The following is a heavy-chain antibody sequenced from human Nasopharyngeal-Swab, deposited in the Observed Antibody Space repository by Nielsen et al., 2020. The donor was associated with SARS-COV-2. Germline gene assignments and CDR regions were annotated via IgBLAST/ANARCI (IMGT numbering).Heavy chain of an antibody. J-gene: IGHJ4*02. V-gene: IGHV3-74*03. Sequence: GESLKISCVASGFTCSNYWMNRERQAPGKGLVWVSRIKQDGSGTKNADSVKGRFTISRDNAKNTLYLHMNSLTAEDTAVYYCTRDFGMATFDSWGQGTLVTVSS. CDR1: GFTCSNYW. CDR2: IKQDGSGT. CDR3: TRDFGMATFDS. D-gene: IGHD3-16*01.